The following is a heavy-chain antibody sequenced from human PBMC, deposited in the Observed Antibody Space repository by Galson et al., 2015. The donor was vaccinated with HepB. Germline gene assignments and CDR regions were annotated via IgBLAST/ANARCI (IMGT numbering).Heavy chain of an antibody. V-gene: IGHV1-8*01. J-gene: IGHJ6*03. Sequence: SGAEVKKPGESLKISCKASGYTFTTYDITWVRQATGQGLEWMGWMNPNSGETAYGQKFQGRLTMTRNTSISTAYMELSSLRSEDTAVYFCARRLGVHYSYMDVWGRGTTVTVSS. CDR3: ARRLGVHYSYMDV. CDR1: GYTFTTYD. D-gene: IGHD3-3*01. CDR2: MNPNSGET.